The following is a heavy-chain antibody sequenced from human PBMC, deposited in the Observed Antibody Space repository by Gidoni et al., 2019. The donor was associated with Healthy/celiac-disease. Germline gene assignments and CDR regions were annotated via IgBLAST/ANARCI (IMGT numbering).Heavy chain of an antibody. CDR3: AGSSGSYRQGFDP. D-gene: IGHD1-26*01. V-gene: IGHV3-23*01. Sequence: EVQLLESGGGLVQPGGSLRLSCAASGFTFSSYAMRWVRQAPGKGLEWVSAISGSGGSTYYADSVKGRCTISRDNSKNTLYLQMNSLRAEDTAVYYCAGSSGSYRQGFDPWGQGTLVTVSS. CDR2: ISGSGGST. CDR1: GFTFSSYA. J-gene: IGHJ5*02.